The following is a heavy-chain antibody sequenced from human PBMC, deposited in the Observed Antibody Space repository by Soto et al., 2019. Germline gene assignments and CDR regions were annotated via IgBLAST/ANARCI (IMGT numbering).Heavy chain of an antibody. D-gene: IGHD2-2*01. J-gene: IGHJ6*02. CDR1: GFTFRSYG. CDR2: ISYDGSNK. CDR3: AKRILRSTLCGMDV. Sequence: GGSLRLSCAASGFTFRSYGMHWVRQAPGKGLEWVAVISYDGSNKYYADSVKGRFTISRDNSKNTLYLQMNSLRAEDTAVYYCAKRILRSTLCGMDVWGQGTTVTVSS. V-gene: IGHV3-30*18.